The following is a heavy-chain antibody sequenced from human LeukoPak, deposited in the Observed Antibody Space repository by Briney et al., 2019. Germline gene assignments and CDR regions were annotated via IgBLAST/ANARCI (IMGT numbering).Heavy chain of an antibody. J-gene: IGHJ4*02. CDR2: MNPNSGNT. V-gene: IGHV1-8*01. CDR3: ARNAQVTRYFDY. CDR1: GYTFSTYD. D-gene: IGHD5-18*01. Sequence: GASVKVSCKASGYTFSTYDINWVRKATGQGLDWMGWMNPNSGNTGYAQKFQGRVTMTRNTSISTAYMELSSLSSDDTAVYYCARNAQVTRYFDYWGQGTLVTVSS.